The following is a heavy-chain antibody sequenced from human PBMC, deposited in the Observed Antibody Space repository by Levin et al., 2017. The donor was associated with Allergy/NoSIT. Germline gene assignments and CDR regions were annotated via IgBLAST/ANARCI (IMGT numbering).Heavy chain of an antibody. Sequence: SQTLSLTCTVSGGSISSGSYYWSWIRQPAGTGLEWIGRIYTSGSTHYNPSLKSRVTISVDTSKNQFSLKLSAVTAADRAVYYWAGYYYGSGSYYNSVDYWGQGTLVTVSS. J-gene: IGHJ4*02. CDR3: AGYYYGSGSYYNSVDY. V-gene: IGHV4-61*02. CDR2: IYTSGST. D-gene: IGHD3-10*01. CDR1: GGSISSGSYY.